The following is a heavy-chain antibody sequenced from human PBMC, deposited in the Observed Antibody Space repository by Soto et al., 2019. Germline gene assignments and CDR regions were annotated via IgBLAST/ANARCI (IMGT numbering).Heavy chain of an antibody. J-gene: IGHJ4*02. CDR3: AREGGGGEQQPFDY. V-gene: IGHV1-69*01. CDR2: IIPIFGTA. CDR1: GGTFSSYA. D-gene: IGHD6-13*01. Sequence: QVQLVQSGAEVKKPGSSVKVSCKASGGTFSSYAISWVRQAPGQGLEWMGGIIPIFGTANYAQKFQGRVTITADESTSTDYMELSSLRSEDTAVYYCAREGGGGEQQPFDYWGQGTLVTVSS.